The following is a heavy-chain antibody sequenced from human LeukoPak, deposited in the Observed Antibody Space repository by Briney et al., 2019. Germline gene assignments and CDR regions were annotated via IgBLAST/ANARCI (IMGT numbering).Heavy chain of an antibody. D-gene: IGHD1-1*01. CDR2: IKQDGSEK. Sequence: GGSLRLSCAASGFTFSSYWMSWVRQAPGKGLEWVANIKQDGSEKYYVDSVKGRFTISRDNVKNSLYLQMNSLRAEDTAVYYCARVPTNDYYYYMDVWGKGTTVTVSS. CDR3: ARVPTNDYYYYMDV. V-gene: IGHV3-7*01. CDR1: GFTFSSYW. J-gene: IGHJ6*03.